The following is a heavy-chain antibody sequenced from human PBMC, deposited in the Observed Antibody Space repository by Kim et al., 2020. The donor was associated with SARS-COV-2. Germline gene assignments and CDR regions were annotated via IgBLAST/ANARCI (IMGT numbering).Heavy chain of an antibody. CDR3: ARAEVYNNYEDY. D-gene: IGHD4-4*01. CDR2: ISGYNGAT. CDR1: GYTFSRYG. V-gene: IGHV1-18*01. J-gene: IGHJ4*02. Sequence: ASVKVSCKASGYTFSRYGISWVRQAPGQGLEWVGWISGYNGATNYAEKLQDRVTMTTDISTSTAYMELRSLRSDDTAVYYCARAEVYNNYEDYWGQGTLVTVSS.